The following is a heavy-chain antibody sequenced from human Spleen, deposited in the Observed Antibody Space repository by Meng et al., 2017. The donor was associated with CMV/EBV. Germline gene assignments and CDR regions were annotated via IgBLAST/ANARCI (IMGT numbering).Heavy chain of an antibody. CDR1: GVSISSGGFY. CDR2: IYYSGST. D-gene: IGHD4-17*01. CDR3: ARTNYGDYNWFDP. J-gene: IGHJ5*02. Sequence: QGQLQASRAGLVKPSQTLSLTCTASGVSISSGGFYWSWIRQHPGKGLEWIGYIYYSGSTYYNPSLRSRVAISIDTSKNQFSLKLTSVTAADTAVYFCARTNYGDYNWFDPWGQGTLVTVSS. V-gene: IGHV4-31*03.